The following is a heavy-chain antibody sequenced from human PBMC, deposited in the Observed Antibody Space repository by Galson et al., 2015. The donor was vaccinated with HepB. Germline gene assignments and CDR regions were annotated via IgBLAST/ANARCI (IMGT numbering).Heavy chain of an antibody. D-gene: IGHD1-26*01. V-gene: IGHV3-30*18. J-gene: IGHJ4*02. Sequence: LRLSCAASGFVFNGYGMHWVRQAPGEGLEWVSVISTDGNNKYYADSVKGRFTVSRDNSKNTLYLQMNSLRTEDTAVYYCAKRWGFTFDSWGQGTLVTVSS. CDR3: AKRWGFTFDS. CDR1: GFVFNGYG. CDR2: ISTDGNNK.